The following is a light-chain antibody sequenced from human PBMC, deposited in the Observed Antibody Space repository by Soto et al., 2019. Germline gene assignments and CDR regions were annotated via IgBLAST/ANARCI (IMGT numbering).Light chain of an antibody. CDR2: DAF. CDR1: QSVSYTF. J-gene: IGKJ4*01. Sequence: EIVLTQSPGTLSLSTGERATISCRASQSVSYTFLAWYQQKPGQAPRLLIHDAFRRATGIADRFSGSGYGTDFSRTISTLEPEDSAVYYLQQYGTSPLTFGGGTKVEIK. CDR3: QQYGTSPLT. V-gene: IGKV3-20*01.